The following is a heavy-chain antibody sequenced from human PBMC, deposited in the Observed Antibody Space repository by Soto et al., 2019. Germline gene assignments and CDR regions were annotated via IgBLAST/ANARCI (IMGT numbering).Heavy chain of an antibody. D-gene: IGHD6-19*01. Sequence: GGSLRLSCAASGFSFSDSAMHWVRQTPGKGLEWVAGISYDGSNKYYVDSVRDRFIISRDNAKNTLYLQMNSLRVEDTAVYYCARLLAVAGTNYWGQGTLVTVSS. J-gene: IGHJ4*02. V-gene: IGHV3-30-3*01. CDR3: ARLLAVAGTNY. CDR1: GFSFSDSA. CDR2: ISYDGSNK.